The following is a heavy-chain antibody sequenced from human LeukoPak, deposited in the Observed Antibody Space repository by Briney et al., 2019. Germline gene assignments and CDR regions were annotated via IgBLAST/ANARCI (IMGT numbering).Heavy chain of an antibody. V-gene: IGHV3-30*04. CDR2: ISYDGSNK. J-gene: IGHJ4*02. Sequence: PGGSLRFSCAASGFTFSSYAMHWVRQAPGKGLEWVAVISYDGSNKYYADSVKGRFTISRDNSKNTLYLQMNSLRAEDTAVYYCASDFDYWGQGTLVTVSS. CDR3: ASDFDY. CDR1: GFTFSSYA.